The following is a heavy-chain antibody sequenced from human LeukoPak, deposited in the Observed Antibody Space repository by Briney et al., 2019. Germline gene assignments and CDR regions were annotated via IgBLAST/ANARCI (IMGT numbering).Heavy chain of an antibody. CDR1: GYSFTNYW. J-gene: IGHJ4*02. V-gene: IGHV5-51*01. D-gene: IGHD3-22*01. Sequence: GESLKISCKGSGYSFTNYWIGWVRQMPGKGLEWMGIIYPGDSDTGYSPSFQGQVTISADKSISTAYLQWSSLKASDTAIYYCARSSSGYYYYYWGQGTLVAVSS. CDR3: ARSSSGYYYYY. CDR2: IYPGDSDT.